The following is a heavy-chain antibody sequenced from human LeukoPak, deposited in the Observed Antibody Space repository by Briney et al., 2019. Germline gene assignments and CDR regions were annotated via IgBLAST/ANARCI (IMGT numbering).Heavy chain of an antibody. D-gene: IGHD6-19*01. Sequence: PSETLSLTCTVSGASVSSGYWSWIRQPPGKGLELIGYMYYRDSSNYNPSLKSRVTISIDTSKNQFSLKLSSVTAAHTAVYYCARVHSSGWSRIFDSWGQGTLVTVSS. CDR3: ARVHSSGWSRIFDS. J-gene: IGHJ4*02. V-gene: IGHV4-59*02. CDR2: MYYRDSS. CDR1: GASVSSGY.